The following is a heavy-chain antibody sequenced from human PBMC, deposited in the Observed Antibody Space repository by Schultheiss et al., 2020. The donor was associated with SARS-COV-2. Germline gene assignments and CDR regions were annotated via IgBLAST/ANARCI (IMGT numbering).Heavy chain of an antibody. Sequence: ASVKVSCKASGYTFTGYYMHWVRQAPGQGLEWMGWINPNSGGTNYAQKFQGRVTMTRDTSISTAYMELSRLRSDDTAVYYCARGSPYQLLFYDWFDPWGQGTLVTVSS. J-gene: IGHJ5*02. V-gene: IGHV1-2*02. CDR2: INPNSGGT. CDR1: GYTFTGYY. D-gene: IGHD2-2*01. CDR3: ARGSPYQLLFYDWFDP.